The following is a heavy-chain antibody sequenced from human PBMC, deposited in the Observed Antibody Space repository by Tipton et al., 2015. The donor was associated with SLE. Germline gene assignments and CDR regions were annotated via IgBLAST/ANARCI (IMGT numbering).Heavy chain of an antibody. J-gene: IGHJ4*02. CDR3: ARGARFLEWLSPYYFDY. Sequence: SLRLSCAASGFTFSSYGMHWVRQAPGKGLEWVAVIWYDGSNKYYADSVKGRFTISRDNSKNTLYLQMNSLRAEDTAVYYCARGARFLEWLSPYYFDYWGQGTLVTVSS. V-gene: IGHV3-33*01. D-gene: IGHD3-3*01. CDR1: GFTFSSYG. CDR2: IWYDGSNK.